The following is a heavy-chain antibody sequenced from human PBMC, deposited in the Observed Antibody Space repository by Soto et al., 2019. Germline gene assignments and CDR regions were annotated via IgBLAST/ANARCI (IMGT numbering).Heavy chain of an antibody. V-gene: IGHV4-59*01. CDR1: GGSIDSYY. D-gene: IGHD4-17*01. Sequence: SETLSLTCTVSGGSIDSYYWTWIRQPPGKGLEWIGYVYYTGTTTYSPSLKSRVTISVDTSKKQFSLKLTSVTDADTAVYYCASSPGYGDYFGWFDPWGQGTLVTVSS. CDR2: VYYTGTT. CDR3: ASSPGYGDYFGWFDP. J-gene: IGHJ5*02.